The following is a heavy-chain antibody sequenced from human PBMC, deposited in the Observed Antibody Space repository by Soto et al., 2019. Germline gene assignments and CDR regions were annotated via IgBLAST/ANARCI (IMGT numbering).Heavy chain of an antibody. D-gene: IGHD4-17*01. V-gene: IGHV1-2*04. Sequence: ASVKVSCTASGYTFTVYYMHWVRQAPGQGLEWMGWINPNSGGTNYAQKFQGWVTMTRDTSISTAYMELSRLRSDDTAVYYCARGDDYGDRIHAFDIWGQGTMVTVSS. J-gene: IGHJ3*02. CDR1: GYTFTVYY. CDR2: INPNSGGT. CDR3: ARGDDYGDRIHAFDI.